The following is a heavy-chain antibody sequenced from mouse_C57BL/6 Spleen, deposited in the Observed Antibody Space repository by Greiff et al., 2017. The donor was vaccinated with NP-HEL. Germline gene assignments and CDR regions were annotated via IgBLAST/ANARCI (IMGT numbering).Heavy chain of an antibody. V-gene: IGHV3-6*01. CDR2: ISYDGSN. CDR1: GYSITSGYY. Sequence: EVQLQQSGPGLVKPSQSLSLTCSVTGYSITSGYYWNWIRQFPGNKLEWMGYISYDGSNNYNPSLKNRISITRDTSKNQFFLKLNSVTTEDTATYYCARDDYGSSYHWYFDVWGTGTTVTVSS. D-gene: IGHD1-1*01. J-gene: IGHJ1*03. CDR3: ARDDYGSSYHWYFDV.